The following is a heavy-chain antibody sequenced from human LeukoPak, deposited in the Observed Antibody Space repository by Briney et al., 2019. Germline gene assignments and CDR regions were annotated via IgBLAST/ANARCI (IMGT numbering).Heavy chain of an antibody. CDR3: ASDKKYYYGTRHDALDI. D-gene: IGHD3-10*01. Sequence: GRSLRLSCAASGFIFSSYGMQWVRQTPGKGLEWVAVIWYDGSNKYYADSVKGRFTISRDNSKNTLYLQMNSLRAEDTAVYYCASDKKYYYGTRHDALDIWGQGTMVTVSS. CDR2: IWYDGSNK. J-gene: IGHJ3*02. CDR1: GFIFSSYG. V-gene: IGHV3-33*08.